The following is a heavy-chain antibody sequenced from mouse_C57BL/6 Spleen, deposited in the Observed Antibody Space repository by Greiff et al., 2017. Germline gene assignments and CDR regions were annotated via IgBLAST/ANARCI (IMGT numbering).Heavy chain of an antibody. CDR1: AYTFTSYW. J-gene: IGHJ3*01. CDR2: IDPISGGT. V-gene: IGHV1-72*01. D-gene: IGHD3-3*01. CDR3: ARGTD. Sequence: VQLQQPGAELLKPGASGRLSSRASAYTFTSYWSPGLKRRPGRGLGWMGRIDPISGGTKYNEKFKSKATLNVDKPSRTAYMQLSSQTSEDSAVYYCARGTDWGKGTLVTVSA.